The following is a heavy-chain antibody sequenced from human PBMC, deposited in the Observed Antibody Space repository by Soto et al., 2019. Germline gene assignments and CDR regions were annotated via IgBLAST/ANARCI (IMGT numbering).Heavy chain of an antibody. CDR2: IVVGSGNT. Sequence: ASVKVSCKASGFTFTSSAMQWVRQARGQRLEWIGWIVVGSGNTNYAQKFQERVTITRDMSTSTAYMELSSLRSEDTAVYYCAAPLQSGYSSSWDDAFDIWGQGTMVTVSS. D-gene: IGHD6-13*01. J-gene: IGHJ3*02. V-gene: IGHV1-58*02. CDR3: AAPLQSGYSSSWDDAFDI. CDR1: GFTFTSSA.